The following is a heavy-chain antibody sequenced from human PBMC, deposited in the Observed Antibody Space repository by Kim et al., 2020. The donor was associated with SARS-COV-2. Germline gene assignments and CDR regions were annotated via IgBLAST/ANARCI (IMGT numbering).Heavy chain of an antibody. Sequence: SETLSLTCTVSGGSISSTNFYWDWIRQPPRKGLEWIGGIYYRGTPTYNPSLKSRVTFSVDTSKNQFSLKLSSVAAADTAVYFCARRGYDYLWGSYRSNYFDYWGQGTLVTISS. CDR3: ARRGYDYLWGSYRSNYFDY. CDR1: GGSISSTNFY. J-gene: IGHJ4*02. D-gene: IGHD3-16*02. CDR2: IYYRGTP. V-gene: IGHV4-39*01.